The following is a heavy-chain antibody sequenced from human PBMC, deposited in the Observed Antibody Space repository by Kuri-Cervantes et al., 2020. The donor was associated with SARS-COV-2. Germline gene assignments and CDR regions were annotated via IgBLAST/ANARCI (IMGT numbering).Heavy chain of an antibody. D-gene: IGHD1-14*01. J-gene: IGHJ4*02. CDR2: LDTSGST. CDR3: ARHGTLGTQDY. CDR1: GVPVTGGTYS. V-gene: IGHV4-61*09. Sequence: SQTLSLTCAVSGVPVTGGTYSWAWIRQPAGKGLEWIGHLDTSGSTTYNPSLRGRVTISLDPSNNQVSLSLTSTTAADTAVYYCARHGTLGTQDYWGQGTLVTVSS.